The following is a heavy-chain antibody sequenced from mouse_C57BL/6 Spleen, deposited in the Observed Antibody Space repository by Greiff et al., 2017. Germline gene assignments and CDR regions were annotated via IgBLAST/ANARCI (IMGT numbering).Heavy chain of an antibody. V-gene: IGHV14-2*01. CDR2: IDPEDGET. J-gene: IGHJ2*01. CDR1: GFNIKDYY. D-gene: IGHD1-1*01. Sequence: VQLQQSGAKLVKPGASVKLSCTASGFNIKDYYMHWVKQRTEQGLEWIGRIDPEDGETKYAPKFQGKATITADPSSNTAYLQLSSLTSEDTAVYYCAPLYYGSSYYFDYWGQGTTLTVSS. CDR3: APLYYGSSYYFDY.